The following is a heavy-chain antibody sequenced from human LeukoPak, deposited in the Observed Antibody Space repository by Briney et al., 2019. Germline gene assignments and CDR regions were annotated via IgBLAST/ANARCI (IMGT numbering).Heavy chain of an antibody. Sequence: GGSLRLSCAASGFTFSSYGMHWVRQAPGKGLEWVAFIRYDGSSKYYADSVKGRFTISRDNSKNTVYLQMNSLRAEDTAVYYCAKVGLITMVREWGQGTLVTVSS. CDR1: GFTFSSYG. CDR2: IRYDGSSK. D-gene: IGHD3-10*01. J-gene: IGHJ4*02. CDR3: AKVGLITMVRE. V-gene: IGHV3-30*02.